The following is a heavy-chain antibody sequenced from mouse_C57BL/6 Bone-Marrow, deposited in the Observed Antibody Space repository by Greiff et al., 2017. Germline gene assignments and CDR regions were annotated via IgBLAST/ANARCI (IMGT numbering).Heavy chain of an antibody. CDR3: AREDITPVVGNWYVDV. CDR1: GYAFTNYL. CDR2: INPGSGGT. D-gene: IGHD1-1*01. J-gene: IGHJ1*03. Sequence: QVQLQQSGAELVRPGTSVKVSCKASGYAFTNYLIEWVKQRPGQGLEWIGVINPGSGGTNYNEKFKGKATLTADKSSSTAYMQLSSLTSEDSAVYVCAREDITPVVGNWYVDVWGTGTTVTVSS. V-gene: IGHV1-54*01.